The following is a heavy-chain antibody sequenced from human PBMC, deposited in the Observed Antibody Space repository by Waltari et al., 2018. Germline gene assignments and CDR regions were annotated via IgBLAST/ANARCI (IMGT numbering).Heavy chain of an antibody. J-gene: IGHJ4*02. V-gene: IGHV4-38-2*01. CDR3: ASGVGVYYDSSGYYYY. Sequence: QVQLQESGPGLVKPSETLSLTCAVSGYSISSGYYWGWIRQPPGKGLDGIGSIYHSGSTYYNPSLKSRVTISVDTSKNQFCLKLSSVTAADTAVYYCASGVGVYYDSSGYYYYWGQGTLVTVSS. D-gene: IGHD3-22*01. CDR2: IYHSGST. CDR1: GYSISSGYY.